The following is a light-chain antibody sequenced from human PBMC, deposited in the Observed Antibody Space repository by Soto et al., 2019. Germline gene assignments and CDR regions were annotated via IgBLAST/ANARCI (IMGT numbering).Light chain of an antibody. J-gene: IGKJ1*01. CDR1: QNLGTLY. Sequence: EIVLTQSPGTLSLSPGERGTLSCRASQNLGTLYLAWFQQKSGQAPRLLIYSASRRATGIPDRFTGSGSGTGFTLTINRVEPEEFAGYFCQQYAGSPRTFGQGPRWIS. CDR3: QQYAGSPRT. CDR2: SAS. V-gene: IGKV3-20*01.